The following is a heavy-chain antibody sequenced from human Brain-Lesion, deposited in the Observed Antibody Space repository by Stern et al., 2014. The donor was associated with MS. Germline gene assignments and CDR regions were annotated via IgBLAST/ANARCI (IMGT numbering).Heavy chain of an antibody. CDR1: GYTLTELS. J-gene: IGHJ6*02. Sequence: QVQLVQSGAEVKKPGASVKVSCKVSGYTLTELSMHWVRQAPGKGLEWMGGFDPEDGEKSYAQKFQGRVTMTEDTSTDTAYMELSSLRSEDTALYYCATDRDDFRSGYSAPTKGYGLDVWGQGTTVTVTS. CDR2: FDPEDGEK. CDR3: ATDRDDFRSGYSAPTKGYGLDV. V-gene: IGHV1-24*01. D-gene: IGHD3-3*01.